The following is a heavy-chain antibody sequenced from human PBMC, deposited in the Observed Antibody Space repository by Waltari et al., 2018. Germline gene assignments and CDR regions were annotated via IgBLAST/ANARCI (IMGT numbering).Heavy chain of an antibody. CDR2: INTDGSIT. J-gene: IGHJ4*02. Sequence: EVQLVESGGGLVQPGGSLRLSCAASGFSFRTHWMHWVRQAPGKGLMSVSQINTDGSITDYADSVKGRFTVSRDNAKNTLFLQMNSLRDEDTAVYYCVLFSSDFLGDCWGRGTLVTVSS. D-gene: IGHD3-3*01. V-gene: IGHV3-74*01. CDR1: GFSFRTHW. CDR3: VLFSSDFLGDC.